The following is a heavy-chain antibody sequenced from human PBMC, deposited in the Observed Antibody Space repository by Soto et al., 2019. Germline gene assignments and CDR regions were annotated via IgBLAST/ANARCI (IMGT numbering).Heavy chain of an antibody. V-gene: IGHV3-23*01. CDR2: ISGSGGST. CDR1: GFTFSSYA. J-gene: IGHJ5*02. Sequence: GGSLRLSCAASGFTFSSYAMSWVRQAPGKGLEWVSAISGSGGSTYYADSVKGRFTISRDNSRNTLSLQMNGLRPEDTGVYYCARDYDFWSGYYIPWFDPWGQGTLVTVSS. D-gene: IGHD3-3*01. CDR3: ARDYDFWSGYYIPWFDP.